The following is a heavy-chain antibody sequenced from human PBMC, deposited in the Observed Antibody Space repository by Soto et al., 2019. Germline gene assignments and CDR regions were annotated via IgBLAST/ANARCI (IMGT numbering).Heavy chain of an antibody. V-gene: IGHV1-69*13. CDR2: IIPIFGTA. J-gene: IGHJ1*01. Sequence: SVKVSCKASGGTFSSYAISWVRQAPGQGHEWMGGIIPIFGTANYAQKFQGRVTITADESTSTAYMELSSLRSEDTAVYYCARDPPVRSSGWYTVAEYFQHWGQGTLVTASS. CDR1: GGTFSSYA. CDR3: ARDPPVRSSGWYTVAEYFQH. D-gene: IGHD6-19*01.